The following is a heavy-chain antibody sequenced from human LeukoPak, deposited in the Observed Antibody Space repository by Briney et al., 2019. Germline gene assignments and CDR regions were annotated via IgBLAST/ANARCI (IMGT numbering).Heavy chain of an antibody. CDR3: ARGRRYFDWLFQPHYFDY. V-gene: IGHV4-34*01. CDR2: INHSGST. Sequence: SETLSLTCAVYGGSFSGYYWSLIRQPPGKGLQWIGEINHSGSTNYNPSLKSRVTISVDTSKNQFSLKLSSVTAADTAVYYCARGRRYFDWLFQPHYFDYWGQGTLVTVSS. J-gene: IGHJ4*02. D-gene: IGHD3-9*01. CDR1: GGSFSGYY.